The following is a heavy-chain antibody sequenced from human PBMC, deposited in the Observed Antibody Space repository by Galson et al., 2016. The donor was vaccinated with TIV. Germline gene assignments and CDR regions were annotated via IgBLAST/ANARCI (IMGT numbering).Heavy chain of an antibody. D-gene: IGHD2-15*01. J-gene: IGHJ3*01. CDR2: VYFSGTV. V-gene: IGHV4-39*01. CDR3: AKAHLRPSGGHHAFDF. Sequence: SETLSLTCSVSGGSLRNRDHYWGWIRQAPGKGLEWVGSVYFSGTVYYNPSLESRLIMSVDTSKKQVSLRLASVTAAATAVYYCAKAHLRPSGGHHAFDFWGQGTMVTVSS. CDR1: GGSLRNRDHY.